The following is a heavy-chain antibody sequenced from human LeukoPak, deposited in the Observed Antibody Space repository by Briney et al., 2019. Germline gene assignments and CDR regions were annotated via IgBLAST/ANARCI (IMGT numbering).Heavy chain of an antibody. CDR1: GYTFTSYG. D-gene: IGHD2-2*01. V-gene: IGHV1-18*01. J-gene: IGHJ6*02. CDR3: AREYCSSTSCYTVRPYYYYGMDV. Sequence: GASVKVSCKASGYTFTSYGISWVRQAPGQGLEWMGWISAYNGNTNYAQKPQGRVTMTTDTSTSTAYMELRSLRSDDTAVYYCAREYCSSTSCYTVRPYYYYGMDVWGQGTTVTVSS. CDR2: ISAYNGNT.